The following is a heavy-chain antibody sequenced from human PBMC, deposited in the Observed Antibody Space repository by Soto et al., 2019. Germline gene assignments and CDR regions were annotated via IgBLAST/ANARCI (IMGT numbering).Heavy chain of an antibody. CDR2: ISSSGSTI. D-gene: IGHD2-15*01. CDR1: GFTFSDYY. V-gene: IGHV3-11*01. J-gene: IGHJ5*02. Sequence: GGSLRLSCAASGFTFSDYYMSWIRQAPGKGLEWVSYISSSGSTIYYADSVKGRFTISRDNAKNSLYLQMNSLRAEDTAVYYCARYVLVVADTRVYNWFDTWGPGTLVTVSS. CDR3: ARYVLVVADTRVYNWFDT.